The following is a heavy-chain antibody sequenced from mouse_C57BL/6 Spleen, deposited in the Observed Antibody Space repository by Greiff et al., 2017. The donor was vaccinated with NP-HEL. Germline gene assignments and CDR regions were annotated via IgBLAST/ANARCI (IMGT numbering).Heavy chain of an antibody. J-gene: IGHJ2*01. CDR2: IRSKSNNYAT. CDR3: VRHEGYYGYFDY. CDR1: GFSFNTYA. D-gene: IGHD1-1*01. V-gene: IGHV10-1*01. Sequence: EVKLVESGGGLVQPKGSLKLSCAASGFSFNTYAMNWVRQAPGKGLEWVARIRSKSNNYATYYADSVKDRFTISRDDSESMLYLQMNNLKTEDTAMYYCVRHEGYYGYFDYWGQGTTLTVSS.